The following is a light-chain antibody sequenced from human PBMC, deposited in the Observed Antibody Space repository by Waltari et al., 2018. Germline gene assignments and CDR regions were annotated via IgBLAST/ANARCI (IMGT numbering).Light chain of an antibody. CDR1: QSISTW. V-gene: IGKV1-5*03. CDR2: KAS. Sequence: DIQMTQSPYTLSASVGDRVTITCRASQSISTWLAWYQQKPGKAPKLLIYKASSLESGVPLRFSGSGSGTEFTLTISSLQPDDFASYYCQQYGTYPLTFGGGTKVGIE. CDR3: QQYGTYPLT. J-gene: IGKJ4*01.